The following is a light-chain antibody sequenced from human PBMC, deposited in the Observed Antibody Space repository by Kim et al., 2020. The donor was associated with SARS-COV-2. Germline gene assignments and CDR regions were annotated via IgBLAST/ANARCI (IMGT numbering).Light chain of an antibody. CDR1: KLGDKY. CDR3: QACDSRTGV. CDR2: EDR. J-gene: IGLJ3*02. V-gene: IGLV3-1*01. Sequence: SYELTQPPSVSVSPGQTATITCSGHKLGDKYTCWYRQKPGQSPVLVIYEDRKRPSGIPERFSGSNSGNTATLTISGTQAMDEADYYCQACDSRTGVFG.